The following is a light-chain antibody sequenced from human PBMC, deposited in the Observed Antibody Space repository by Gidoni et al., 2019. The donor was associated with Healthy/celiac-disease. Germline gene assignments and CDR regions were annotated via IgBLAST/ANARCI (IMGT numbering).Light chain of an antibody. CDR2: SNN. V-gene: IGLV1-47*02. CDR3: AAWDDSLSGLV. Sequence: QSVLTQPPSASGTPGQRVTISLSGSSSNIGSNYVYWYQQLPGTAPKLLIYSNNQRPSGVPDRFSGSKSGTSASLAISGLRSEDEADYYCAAWDDSLSGLVFGGGTKLTVL. CDR1: SSNIGSNY. J-gene: IGLJ2*01.